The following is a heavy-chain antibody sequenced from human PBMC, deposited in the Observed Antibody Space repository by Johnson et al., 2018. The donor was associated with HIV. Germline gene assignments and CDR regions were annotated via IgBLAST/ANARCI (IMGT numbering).Heavy chain of an antibody. J-gene: IGHJ3*02. D-gene: IGHD2-21*02. Sequence: VQLVESGGGLVKPGGSLRLSCAVSGVIFSDYYMSWVRQAPGKGLEWVSVIYSGGSTYHADSVKGRFTISRDNSKNTLYLQMNSLRAEDTAVYYCERSKDGSVGACTDAFDIWGEGTLVMVSS. CDR3: ERSKDGSVGACTDAFDI. CDR1: GVIFSDYY. CDR2: IYSGGST. V-gene: IGHV3-66*01.